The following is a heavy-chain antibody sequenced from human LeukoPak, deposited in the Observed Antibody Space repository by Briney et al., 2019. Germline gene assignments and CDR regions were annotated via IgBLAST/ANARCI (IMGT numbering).Heavy chain of an antibody. V-gene: IGHV1-2*02. CDR2: INPNSGGT. CDR3: ARGRLGYCSSTSCYITYYYYYYGMDV. Sequence: ASVKVSCKASGYTFTGYYMHWVRQAPGQGLEWMGWINPNSGGTNYAQKFQGRVTMTRNTSISTAYMELSSLRSEDTAVYYCARGRLGYCSSTSCYITYYYYYYGMDVWGQGTTVTVSS. CDR1: GYTFTGYY. J-gene: IGHJ6*02. D-gene: IGHD2-2*02.